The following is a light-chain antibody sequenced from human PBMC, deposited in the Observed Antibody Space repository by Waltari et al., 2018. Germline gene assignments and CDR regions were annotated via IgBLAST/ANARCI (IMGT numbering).Light chain of an antibody. Sequence: SSALTQPPSVSVSPGQTASITCSGDQLGHHYASWYQQKPGQSPLLVIYEDNKRPAGIPERFSGSRSGNTATLTISGTQAMDEADYYCQAWDSSPYVCGTGTKVTVL. V-gene: IGLV3-1*01. CDR2: EDN. CDR1: QLGHHY. J-gene: IGLJ1*01. CDR3: QAWDSSPYV.